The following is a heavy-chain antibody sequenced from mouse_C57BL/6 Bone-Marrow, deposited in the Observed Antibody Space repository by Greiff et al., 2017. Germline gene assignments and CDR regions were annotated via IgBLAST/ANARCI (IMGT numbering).Heavy chain of an antibody. V-gene: IGHV5-15*01. CDR3: ARQRYDYVYAMDY. D-gene: IGHD2-4*01. CDR1: GFTFSDYG. CDR2: ISNLAYSI. J-gene: IGHJ4*01. Sequence: EVKLVESGGGLVQPGGSLKLSCAASGFTFSDYGMAWVRQAPRKGPEWVAFISNLAYSIYYADTVTGRFTISRENAKNTLYLERSSLRSEDTAMYYCARQRYDYVYAMDYWGQGTSVTVSS.